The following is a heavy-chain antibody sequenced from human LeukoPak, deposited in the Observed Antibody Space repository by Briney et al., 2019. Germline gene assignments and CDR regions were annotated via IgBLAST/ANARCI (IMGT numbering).Heavy chain of an antibody. CDR1: GFTFNIYN. J-gene: IGHJ4*02. CDR2: ITRDSSSI. D-gene: IGHD5-18*01. Sequence: PGGSLRLSCAASGFTFNIYNMNWVRQAPGKGLEWVSYITRDSSSIYYGDSVKGRFTISRDNAKNSLYLQMNSLRAEDTALYYCAKGTAMLPSYYFDYWGQGSLVTVSS. CDR3: AKGTAMLPSYYFDY. V-gene: IGHV3-48*01.